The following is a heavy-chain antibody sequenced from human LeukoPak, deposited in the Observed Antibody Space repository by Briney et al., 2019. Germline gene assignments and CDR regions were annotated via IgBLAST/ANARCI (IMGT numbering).Heavy chain of an antibody. Sequence: ASVKVSCKASGYTFTGYYIHWVRQAPGQGLEWMGWINPNSGGTNYAQKFQGRVTMTRDTSISTAYIELSRLRSDDTAVYYCAKEYCSSTSCYGDYWGQGTLVTVSS. CDR1: GYTFTGYY. J-gene: IGHJ4*02. V-gene: IGHV1-2*02. CDR3: AKEYCSSTSCYGDY. D-gene: IGHD2-2*01. CDR2: INPNSGGT.